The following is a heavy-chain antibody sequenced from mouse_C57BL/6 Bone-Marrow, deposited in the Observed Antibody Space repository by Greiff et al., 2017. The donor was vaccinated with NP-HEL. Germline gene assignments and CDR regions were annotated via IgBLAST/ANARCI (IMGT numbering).Heavy chain of an antibody. CDR2: IYPGSGST. V-gene: IGHV1-55*01. J-gene: IGHJ1*03. D-gene: IGHD1-1*01. CDR3: ASPSYYSYWYFDV. CDR1: GYTFTSYW. Sequence: VQLQESGAELVKPGASVKMSCKASGYTFTSYWITWVKQRPGQGLEWIGDIYPGSGSTNYNEKFKSKATLTVDTSSSTAYMQLSSLTSEDSAVYYCASPSYYSYWYFDVWGTGTTVTVSS.